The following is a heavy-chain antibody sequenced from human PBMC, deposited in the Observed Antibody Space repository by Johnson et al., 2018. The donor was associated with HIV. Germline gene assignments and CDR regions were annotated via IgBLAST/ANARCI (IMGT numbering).Heavy chain of an antibody. D-gene: IGHD2/OR15-2a*01. CDR1: GFTFSNYW. Sequence: VQLVESGGGLVQPGGSLRLSCAASGFTFSNYWMSWVRQVPGKGLEWVANIKQDESEKYYVDSVKGRLTISRDNAKNSLYLQMNSLRAEDTAVYYCARVFVIADDAFDIWGQGTMVTVSS. CDR3: ARVFVIADDAFDI. V-gene: IGHV3-7*01. J-gene: IGHJ3*02. CDR2: IKQDESEK.